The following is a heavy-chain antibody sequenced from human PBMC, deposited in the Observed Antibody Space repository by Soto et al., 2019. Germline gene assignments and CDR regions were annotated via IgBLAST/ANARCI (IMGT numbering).Heavy chain of an antibody. Sequence: QVQLQESGPGLVKPSQTLSLTCTVSGGSISSGDYYWSWIRQHPGKGLEWIGYIYYSGSTYYNPSLKSRVTISVDTSKNRFSLKLSSVTAADTAVYSCAGIYSGSPGGTLRYWGQGTLVTVSS. CDR1: GGSISSGDYY. J-gene: IGHJ4*02. CDR3: AGIYSGSPGGTLRY. V-gene: IGHV4-31*03. D-gene: IGHD1-26*01. CDR2: IYYSGST.